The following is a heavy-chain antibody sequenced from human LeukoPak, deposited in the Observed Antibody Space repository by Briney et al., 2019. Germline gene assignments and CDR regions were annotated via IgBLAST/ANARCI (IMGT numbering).Heavy chain of an antibody. J-gene: IGHJ3*02. CDR2: ISSSSSYI. Sequence: PGGSLRLSCAASGFTFSSYSMSWVRQAPGKGLEWVSSISSSSSYIYYADSVKGRFTISRDNAKNSLYLQMNSLRAEDTAVYYCARDRDYGDYVDAFDIWGQGTMVTVSS. CDR3: ARDRDYGDYVDAFDI. D-gene: IGHD4-17*01. V-gene: IGHV3-21*01. CDR1: GFTFSSYS.